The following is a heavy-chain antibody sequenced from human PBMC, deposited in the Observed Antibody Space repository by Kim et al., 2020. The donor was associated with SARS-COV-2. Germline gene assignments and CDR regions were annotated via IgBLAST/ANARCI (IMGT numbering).Heavy chain of an antibody. Sequence: ADSVKGRFPISRDNSKNTLYLQMNSLRAEDTAVYYCGREGQWLGYYFDYWGQGPLVTVSS. CDR3: GREGQWLGYYFDY. V-gene: IGHV3-33*01. D-gene: IGHD6-19*01. J-gene: IGHJ4*02.